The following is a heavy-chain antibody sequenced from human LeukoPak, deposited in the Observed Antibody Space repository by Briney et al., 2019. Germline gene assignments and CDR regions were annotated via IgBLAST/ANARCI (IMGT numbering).Heavy chain of an antibody. D-gene: IGHD3-22*01. CDR2: IYHSGST. Sequence: SETLSLTCTVSGGSISSGYYWGWIRQPPGKGLEWIGSIYHSGSTYYNPSLKSRVTISVDTSKNQFSLKLSSVTAADTAVYYCAREGTYYYDSSGPTGHWGQGTLVTVSS. CDR1: GGSISSGYY. CDR3: AREGTYYYDSSGPTGH. V-gene: IGHV4-38-2*02. J-gene: IGHJ1*01.